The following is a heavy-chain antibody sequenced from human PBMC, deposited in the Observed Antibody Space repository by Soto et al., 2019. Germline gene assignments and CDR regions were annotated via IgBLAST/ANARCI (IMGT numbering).Heavy chain of an antibody. Sequence: LSLTCAVYGGSFSGYYWSWIRQPPGKGLEWIGEINHSGSTNYNPSLKSRVTISVDTSKNQFSLKLSSVTAADTAVYYCARGAAPKYYYDSSGYYYGHWGQGTLVTVS. J-gene: IGHJ4*02. CDR2: INHSGST. CDR1: GGSFSGYY. V-gene: IGHV4-34*01. D-gene: IGHD3-22*01. CDR3: ARGAAPKYYYDSSGYYYGH.